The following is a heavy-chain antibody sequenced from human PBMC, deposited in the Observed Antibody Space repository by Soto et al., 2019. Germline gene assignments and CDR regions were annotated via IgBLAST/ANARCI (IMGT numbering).Heavy chain of an antibody. CDR2: IYSPGST. CDR1: GFTVSSSY. Sequence: GGSLRLSCAASGFTVSSSYMSWVRQAPGKGLEWVSTIYSPGSTYYADSVKGRFTISRDNSKNTLYLQMNSLRAEDTAVYYCARGLVGATTACDCWGQGTLVTVSS. D-gene: IGHD1-26*01. CDR3: ARGLVGATTACDC. V-gene: IGHV3-53*01. J-gene: IGHJ4*02.